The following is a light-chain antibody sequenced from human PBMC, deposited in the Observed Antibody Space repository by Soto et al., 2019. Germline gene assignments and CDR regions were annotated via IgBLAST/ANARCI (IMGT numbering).Light chain of an antibody. Sequence: AIRMTQSPSPFSASTGDRVTITCRASQGISSYLTWYQQKPGKAPKLLIYAASTLQSGVPSRFSGSGAGTDFTLTISCLRSEDFATYYCQQYYSYAWTFGQGTKVEIQ. CDR3: QQYYSYAWT. CDR1: QGISSY. CDR2: AAS. J-gene: IGKJ1*01. V-gene: IGKV1-8*01.